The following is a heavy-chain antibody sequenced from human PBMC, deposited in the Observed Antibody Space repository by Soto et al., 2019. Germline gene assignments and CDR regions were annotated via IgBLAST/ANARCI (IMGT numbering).Heavy chain of an antibody. CDR1: GGTFSSYT. CDR3: ALKYFIVATIPYYMDV. D-gene: IGHD5-12*01. Sequence: ASVKVSCKASGGTFSSYTISWVRQAPGQGLEWMGRIIPILGIANYAQKFQGRVTITADKSTSTAYMELSSLRSEDTAVYYCALKYFIVATIPYYMDVWGKGTTVTVS. V-gene: IGHV1-69*02. J-gene: IGHJ6*03. CDR2: IIPILGIA.